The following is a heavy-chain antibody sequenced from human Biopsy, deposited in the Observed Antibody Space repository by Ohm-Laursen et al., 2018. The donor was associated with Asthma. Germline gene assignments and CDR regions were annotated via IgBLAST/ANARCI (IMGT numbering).Heavy chain of an antibody. D-gene: IGHD1-26*01. CDR3: ARHSGNYYAQLNY. J-gene: IGHJ4*02. Sequence: GTLSLTCPVSADSISSNNFYWGWIRQPPGKGLEWIATISYTGSTYYNPSLKSRVTISVDTSKNQFSVKLSSATAADTAVYYCARHSGNYYAQLNYWGQGTLVTVSS. CDR2: ISYTGST. CDR1: ADSISSNNFY. V-gene: IGHV4-39*01.